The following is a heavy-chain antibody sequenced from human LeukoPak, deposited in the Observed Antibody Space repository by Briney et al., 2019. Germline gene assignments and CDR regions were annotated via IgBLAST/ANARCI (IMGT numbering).Heavy chain of an antibody. Sequence: PSETLSLTCTVSGGSISSSGYYWGWIRQPPGKGLEWIGSISSGGSTHYTPSLKSRVTISVEKSKNQFSLKLSSVTAADTAVYYCARGVITIFHTYYFDYWGQGTLVTVSS. CDR3: ARGVITIFHTYYFDY. CDR1: GGSISSSGYY. CDR2: ISSGGST. J-gene: IGHJ4*02. V-gene: IGHV4-39*01. D-gene: IGHD3-9*01.